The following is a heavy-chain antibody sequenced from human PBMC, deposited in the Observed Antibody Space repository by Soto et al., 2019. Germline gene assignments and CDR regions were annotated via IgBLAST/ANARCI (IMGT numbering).Heavy chain of an antibody. V-gene: IGHV1-69*02. CDR3: AGSCSSTSCCDSGLDAFDI. D-gene: IGHD2-2*01. Sequence: QVQLVQSGAEVKKPGSSVKVSCKASGGTFSSYTISWVRQAPGQGLEWMGRIIPILGIANYAQKFQGRVTITADKSTSTAYMELSSLRSEDTGVYYCAGSCSSTSCCDSGLDAFDIWGQGTMVTVSS. CDR1: GGTFSSYT. CDR2: IIPILGIA. J-gene: IGHJ3*02.